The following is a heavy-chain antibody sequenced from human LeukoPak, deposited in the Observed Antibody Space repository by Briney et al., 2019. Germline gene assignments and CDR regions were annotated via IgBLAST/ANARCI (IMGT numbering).Heavy chain of an antibody. CDR2: MNPNSGNT. J-gene: IGHJ4*02. Sequence: ASVKVSCKASGYTFTSYDINWVRQATGQGLEWMGWMNPNSGNTGYAQKFQGRVTMTRNTSISTAYMELSSLRSEDTAVYYCARVSGYYGSGSYPDWGQGTLVTVSS. CDR3: ARVSGYYGSGSYPD. CDR1: GYTFTSYD. V-gene: IGHV1-8*01. D-gene: IGHD3-10*01.